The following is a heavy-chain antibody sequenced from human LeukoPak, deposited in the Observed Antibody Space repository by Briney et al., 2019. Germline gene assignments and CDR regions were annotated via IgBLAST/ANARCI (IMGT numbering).Heavy chain of an antibody. Sequence: ASVKVSCKASGYTFTTYAMHWVRQAPGQRLEWMGWINAGNGATKYSQKFQGRVTITRDTSATTAYMELNSLTSEDTAVYYCARDRWNDRGTWFDPWGQGTLVTVSS. V-gene: IGHV1-3*01. CDR3: ARDRWNDRGTWFDP. CDR1: GYTFTTYA. CDR2: INAGNGAT. D-gene: IGHD1-1*01. J-gene: IGHJ5*02.